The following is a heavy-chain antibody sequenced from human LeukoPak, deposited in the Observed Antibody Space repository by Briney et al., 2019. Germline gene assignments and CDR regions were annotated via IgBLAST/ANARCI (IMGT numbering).Heavy chain of an antibody. CDR1: GVSISRYY. Sequence: PSETLSLTCTVSGVSISRYYWSWIRQPPGKGLEWIGYIYYSGSTNYNPSLKSRVTISVDTSKNQFSLKVTSVTAADTAIYYCARHDSSGYKYWGQGTLVTVSS. CDR2: IYYSGST. D-gene: IGHD3-22*01. CDR3: ARHDSSGYKY. V-gene: IGHV4-59*08. J-gene: IGHJ4*02.